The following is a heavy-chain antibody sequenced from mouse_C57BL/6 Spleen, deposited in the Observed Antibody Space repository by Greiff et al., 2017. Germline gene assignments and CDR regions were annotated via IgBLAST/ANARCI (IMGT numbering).Heavy chain of an antibody. D-gene: IGHD2-1*01. J-gene: IGHJ3*01. CDR1: GYSFTGYY. Sequence: VQLQQSGPELVKPGASVKISCKASGYSFTGYYMNWVKQSPEKSLEWIGEINPSTGGTTYNQKFKAKATLTVDKSSSTAYMQLNSLTSEDSAVYYCARDGNSRFAYWGQGTLVTVSA. CDR2: INPSTGGT. CDR3: ARDGNSRFAY. V-gene: IGHV1-42*01.